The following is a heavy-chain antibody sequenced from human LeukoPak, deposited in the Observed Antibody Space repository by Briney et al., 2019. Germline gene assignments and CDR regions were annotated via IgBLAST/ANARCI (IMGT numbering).Heavy chain of an antibody. Sequence: GGSLRLSCAASGFTFSTYNMNWVRQAPGKGLEWVSSITSSSSYIYYADSVKGRFTISRDNAKNSLYLQMNSLRAEDTAVYYCASDFVVAAMIPIDYWGQGTLVTVSS. CDR3: ASDFVVAAMIPIDY. CDR2: ITSSSSYI. J-gene: IGHJ4*02. V-gene: IGHV3-21*01. CDR1: GFTFSTYN. D-gene: IGHD2-15*01.